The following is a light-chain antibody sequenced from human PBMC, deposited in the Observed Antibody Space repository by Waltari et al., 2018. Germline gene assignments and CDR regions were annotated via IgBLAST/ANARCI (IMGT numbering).Light chain of an antibody. CDR2: DKN. CDR1: ISNIGNYY. Sequence: QSVLTQPPSVSAAPGQKVTISCSGSISNIGNYYVSWYHQLPGAAPKLLIYDKNKRPSWIPDRFSASKSGTSATLGITGLQVGDEADYYCATWDNGLNEVVFGGGTKLTVL. J-gene: IGLJ2*01. CDR3: ATWDNGLNEVV. V-gene: IGLV1-51*01.